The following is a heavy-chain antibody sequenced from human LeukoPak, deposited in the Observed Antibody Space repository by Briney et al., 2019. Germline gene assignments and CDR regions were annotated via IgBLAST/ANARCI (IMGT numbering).Heavy chain of an antibody. D-gene: IGHD1-26*01. CDR1: GFTFSNYA. Sequence: GGSLRLSCAASGFTFSNYALNWVRQAPGKGLEWVSLIAGSDDDTYYADSVKGRFTISRDSSKNTLYLQMNSLRAEDTAVYYCAKSRGESRGASNYWGQGTLVTVSS. V-gene: IGHV3-23*01. J-gene: IGHJ4*02. CDR2: IAGSDDDT. CDR3: AKSRGESRGASNY.